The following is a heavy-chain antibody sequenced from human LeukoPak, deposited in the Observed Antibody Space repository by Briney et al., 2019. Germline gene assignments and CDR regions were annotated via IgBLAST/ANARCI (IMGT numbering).Heavy chain of an antibody. Sequence: KTSETLSLTCTFSDGDIYTSPYYWGWIRQPSGKGLEWIGSVYYSGSTYYNPSLKSRVTISIDTSKKQFSLKVNSVTAADTAVYYCARFFKGGDNGDYSDYWGQGTLVTVSS. CDR3: ARFFKGGDNGDYSDY. D-gene: IGHD4-17*01. J-gene: IGHJ4*02. V-gene: IGHV4-39*01. CDR2: VYYSGST. CDR1: DGDIYTSPYY.